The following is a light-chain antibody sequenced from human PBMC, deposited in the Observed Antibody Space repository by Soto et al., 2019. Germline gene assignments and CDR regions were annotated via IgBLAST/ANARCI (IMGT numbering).Light chain of an antibody. Sequence: EIVMTQSPATLSVSPGERATLSCRASQSVSSNLAWYQQKPGHAPRLLIYGASTRATSIPARFSGSGSGTEFTLTISSLQSEDFAVYYCHKYNNWPHTFGQGTKLEIK. J-gene: IGKJ2*01. CDR2: GAS. CDR1: QSVSSN. CDR3: HKYNNWPHT. V-gene: IGKV3-15*01.